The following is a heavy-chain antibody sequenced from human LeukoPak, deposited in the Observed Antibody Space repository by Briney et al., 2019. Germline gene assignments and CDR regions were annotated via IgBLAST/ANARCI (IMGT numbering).Heavy chain of an antibody. CDR1: GYTFTGYY. J-gene: IGHJ3*02. CDR3: AIDLRYYDSSGYYYKAFDI. CDR2: INPNSGGT. V-gene: IGHV1-2*06. D-gene: IGHD3-22*01. Sequence: ASVKVSCKASGYTFTGYYMHWVRQAPGQGLEWMGRINPNSGGTNYAQKFQGRVTMTRDTSISTAYMELSRLRSDDTAVYYCAIDLRYYDSSGYYYKAFDIWGQGTMVTVSS.